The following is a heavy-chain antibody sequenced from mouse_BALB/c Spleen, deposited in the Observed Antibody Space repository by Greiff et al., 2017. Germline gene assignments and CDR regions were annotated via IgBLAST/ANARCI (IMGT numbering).Heavy chain of an antibody. D-gene: IGHD2-2*01. J-gene: IGHJ4*01. CDR1: GFSLTSYG. CDR2: IWAGGST. Sequence: VKLQESGPGLVAPSQSLSITCTVSGFSLTSYGVHWVRQPPGKGLEWLGVIWAGGSTNYNSALMSRLSISKDNSKSQVFLKMNSLQTDDTAMYYCARSYGYDPYCYAMDYWGQGTSVTVSS. CDR3: ARSYGYDPYCYAMDY. V-gene: IGHV2-9*02.